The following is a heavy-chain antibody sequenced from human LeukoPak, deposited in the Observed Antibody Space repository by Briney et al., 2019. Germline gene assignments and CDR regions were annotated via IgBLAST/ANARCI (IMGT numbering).Heavy chain of an antibody. Sequence: GGSLRLSCSASGFRFSDYTMHWVRQAPGQGLEWVALISFDGSNKNDADSVKGRFTISRDNSKNTLYLQMNSLRAEDTAVYYCAKGETYIVVTSTSDSWGQGTLVTVSS. CDR2: ISFDGSNK. J-gene: IGHJ4*02. V-gene: IGHV3-30-3*01. CDR1: GFRFSDYT. CDR3: AKGETYIVVTSTSDS. D-gene: IGHD2-21*02.